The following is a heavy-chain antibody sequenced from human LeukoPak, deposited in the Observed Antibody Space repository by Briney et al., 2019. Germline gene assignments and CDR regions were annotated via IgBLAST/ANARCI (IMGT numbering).Heavy chain of an antibody. CDR3: ARGGYCSGGSCYYAEQFDY. CDR2: INHSGST. J-gene: IGHJ4*02. CDR1: GRSFCGYY. V-gene: IGHV4-34*01. Sequence: PSETLSLTCAVYGRSFCGYYWTWIRQPPGTELTKIGEINHSGSTNYNPSLKSRVTISVDTSKNQFSLKLSSVTAADTAVYYCARGGYCSGGSCYYAEQFDYWGQGTLVTVSS. D-gene: IGHD2-15*01.